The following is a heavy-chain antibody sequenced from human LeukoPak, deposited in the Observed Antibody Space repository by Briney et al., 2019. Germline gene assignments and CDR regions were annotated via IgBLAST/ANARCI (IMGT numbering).Heavy chain of an antibody. CDR2: IRYDGSNK. D-gene: IGHD6-13*01. J-gene: IGHJ4*02. V-gene: IGHV3-30*02. CDR1: GFTFSSYG. Sequence: PGGSLRLSCAASGFTFSSYGMHWVRQAPGKGLEWVAFIRYDGSNKYYADSVKGRFTISRDNSKNTLYLQMNSLRAEDTAVYYCARAHPSYSSSWKIDYWGQGTLVTVSS. CDR3: ARAHPSYSSSWKIDY.